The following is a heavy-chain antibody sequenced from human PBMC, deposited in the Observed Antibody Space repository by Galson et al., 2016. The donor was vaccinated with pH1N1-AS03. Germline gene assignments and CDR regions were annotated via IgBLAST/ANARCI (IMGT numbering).Heavy chain of an antibody. J-gene: IGHJ6*02. V-gene: IGHV3-33*01. D-gene: IGHD3/OR15-3a*01. CDR1: GFTFRSFG. CDR2: IWYDGSKE. Sequence: SLRLSCAASGFTFRSFGMHWVRQAPGKGLEWVAVIWYDGSKEEYADSVKGRFTISRDNSKNTLFLQMKSLGVEDTAVYYCARPAHDFGRSYHMDVWGQGTTVTVSS. CDR3: ARPAHDFGRSYHMDV.